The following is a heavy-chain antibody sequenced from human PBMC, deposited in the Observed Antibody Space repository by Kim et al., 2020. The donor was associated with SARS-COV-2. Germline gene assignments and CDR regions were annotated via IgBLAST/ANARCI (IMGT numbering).Heavy chain of an antibody. CDR1: GFTFSSYA. CDR3: AKEWFGVY. V-gene: IGHV3-23*01. J-gene: IGHJ4*02. Sequence: GGSLRLSCAASGFTFSSYAMSWVRQAPGKWLDWFSAFTGSGGSTYYADSVKGRFTISRDNSKNTLYLQMNSLRAEDTAVYYCAKEWFGVYWGQGTLVTVSS. CDR2: FTGSGGST. D-gene: IGHD3-10*01.